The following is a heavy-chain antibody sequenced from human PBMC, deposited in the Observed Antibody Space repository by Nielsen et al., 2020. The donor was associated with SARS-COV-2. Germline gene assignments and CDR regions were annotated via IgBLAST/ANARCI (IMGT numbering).Heavy chain of an antibody. J-gene: IGHJ6*02. CDR3: ARTPDYGDFYYYGMDV. D-gene: IGHD4-17*01. CDR2: IKQDGSEK. Sequence: VRQAPGKGLEWVANIKQDGSEKYYVDSVKGRFTISRDNAKNSLYLQMNSLRAEDTAVYYCARTPDYGDFYYYGMDVWGQGTTVTVSS. V-gene: IGHV3-7*01.